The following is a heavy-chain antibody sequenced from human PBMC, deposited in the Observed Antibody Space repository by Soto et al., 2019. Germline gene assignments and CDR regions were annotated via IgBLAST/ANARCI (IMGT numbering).Heavy chain of an antibody. CDR3: AREGGRPNGVAP. CDR2: ISSSSSTL. CDR1: GFTFSSYS. J-gene: IGHJ5*02. Sequence: EVQLVESGGGLVQPGGSLRLSCAASGFTFSSYSMNWVRQAPGKGLEWVSYISSSSSTLYYADSVKGRFSISRDNSKNTLDLHVNRLIEEDRAVYYCAREGGRPNGVAPLGQGSLVTVSS. V-gene: IGHV3-48*02. D-gene: IGHD2-15*01.